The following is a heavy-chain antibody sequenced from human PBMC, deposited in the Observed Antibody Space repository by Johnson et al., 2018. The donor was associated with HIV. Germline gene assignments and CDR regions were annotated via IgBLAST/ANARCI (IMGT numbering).Heavy chain of an antibody. J-gene: IGHJ3*02. CDR3: AKEAGNSSWIPLYDAFDI. D-gene: IGHD6-13*01. V-gene: IGHV3-23*04. CDR1: GFTFSSYP. Sequence: MQLVESGGGVVQPGRSLRLSCAASGFTFSSYPMSWVRQAPGKGLEWVSAISGSGGSTYYADSVKGRFTISRDNAKNSLYLQMNSLRAEDTAVYYCAKEAGNSSWIPLYDAFDIWGQGTMVTVSS. CDR2: ISGSGGST.